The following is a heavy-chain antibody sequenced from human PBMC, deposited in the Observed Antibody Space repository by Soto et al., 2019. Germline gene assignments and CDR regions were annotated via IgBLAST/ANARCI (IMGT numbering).Heavy chain of an antibody. CDR1: GGSISSGGYY. D-gene: IGHD3-22*01. J-gene: IGHJ3*02. CDR3: ARDSRYYDSSCYYPSDAFDI. Sequence: QVQLQESGPGLVKPSQTLSLTCTVSGGSISSGGYYWSWIRQHPGKGLEWIGYIYYSGSTYYNPSPKSRVTRSVDTSKNQFSLKLSSVTAADTAVYYCARDSRYYDSSCYYPSDAFDIWGQGTMVTVSS. CDR2: IYYSGST. V-gene: IGHV4-31*03.